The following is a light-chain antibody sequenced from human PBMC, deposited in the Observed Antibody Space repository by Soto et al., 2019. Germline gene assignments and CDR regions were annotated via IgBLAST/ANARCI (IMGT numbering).Light chain of an antibody. Sequence: ESVLTQSPGTLSLSPGERTTLSCWASQSVSGNFLAWYQHKPGQAPRLLIYGASSRATGIPDRFSGSGSGTDFTLTISRLEPEDFAVYYCQQYGSSSITFGQGTRLETK. CDR2: GAS. V-gene: IGKV3-20*01. CDR1: QSVSGNF. CDR3: QQYGSSSIT. J-gene: IGKJ5*01.